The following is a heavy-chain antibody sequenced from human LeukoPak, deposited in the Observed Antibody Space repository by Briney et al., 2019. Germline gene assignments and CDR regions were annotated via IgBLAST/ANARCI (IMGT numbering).Heavy chain of an antibody. V-gene: IGHV3-30-3*01. CDR1: GFTFSSYA. CDR3: ARGPEWELLYFDY. J-gene: IGHJ4*02. D-gene: IGHD1-26*01. CDR2: ISYDGSNK. Sequence: GGSLRLSCAASGFTFSSYAMHWVRQAPDKGLEWVAVISYDGSNKYYADSVKGRFTISRDNSKNTLYLQMNSLRAEDTAVYYCARGPEWELLYFDYWGQGTLVTVSS.